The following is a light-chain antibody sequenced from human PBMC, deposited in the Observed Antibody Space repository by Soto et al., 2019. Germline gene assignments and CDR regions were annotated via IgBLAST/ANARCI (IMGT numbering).Light chain of an antibody. Sequence: QSALNQPASVSGSPGQPITISCTGTSSDVGGYDYVSWYQQHPGKAPKLMIYDVTNRPSGVSNRFSGSKSGNTASLTISGLQAEDEADYYCISYASINTYVFGTGTKVTVL. CDR1: SSDVGGYDY. CDR3: ISYASINTYV. V-gene: IGLV2-14*01. CDR2: DVT. J-gene: IGLJ1*01.